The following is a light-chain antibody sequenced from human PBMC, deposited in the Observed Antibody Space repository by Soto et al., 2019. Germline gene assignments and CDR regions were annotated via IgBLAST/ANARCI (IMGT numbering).Light chain of an antibody. J-gene: IGLJ2*01. CDR1: SSDVGAYNY. CDR2: EVN. V-gene: IGLV2-14*01. CDR3: SAYTTRTALV. Sequence: QSALTQPASVSGSPGQSITISCTGTSSDVGAYNYVSWYQHHPGKAPKLIIFEVNNRPSGVSNRFSGSNSGNTTPLTISGLQPEDEADYSCSAYTTRTALVFGGWTKVTVL.